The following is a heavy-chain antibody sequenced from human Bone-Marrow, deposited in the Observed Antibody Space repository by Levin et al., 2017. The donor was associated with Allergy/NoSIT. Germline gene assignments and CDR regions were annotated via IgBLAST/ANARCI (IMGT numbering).Heavy chain of an antibody. CDR3: AKDLDFRDYLDAFDI. Sequence: GSLRLSCSVSGGSITSYSWSWIRLTPGKGLEWIGYLSYGGRTSYNPSLKSRVTISSDTSKNHVSVKLTSVTAADTAIYYCAKDLDFRDYLDAFDIWGQGTKVTVSS. J-gene: IGHJ3*02. D-gene: IGHD4-17*01. V-gene: IGHV4-59*01. CDR2: LSYGGRT. CDR1: GGSITSYS.